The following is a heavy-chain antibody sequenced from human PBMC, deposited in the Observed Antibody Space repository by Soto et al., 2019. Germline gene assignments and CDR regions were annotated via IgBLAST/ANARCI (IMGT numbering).Heavy chain of an antibody. CDR2: IYWDDDK. J-gene: IGHJ5*02. D-gene: IGHD3-3*01. CDR1: GFSLSTSGVG. V-gene: IGHV2-5*02. CDR3: AHRFRSARFLEWLQPYNWFDP. Sequence: SGPTLVNPTQTLTLTCTFSGFSLSTSGVGVGWIRQPPGKALEWLALIYWDDDKRYSPSLKSRLTITKDTSKNQVVLTMTNMDPVDTATYYCAHRFRSARFLEWLQPYNWFDPWGQGTLVTVSS.